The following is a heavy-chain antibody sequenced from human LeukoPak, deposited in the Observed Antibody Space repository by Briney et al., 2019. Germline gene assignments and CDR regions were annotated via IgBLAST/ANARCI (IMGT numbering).Heavy chain of an antibody. D-gene: IGHD3-9*01. CDR1: GGSISSYY. V-gene: IGHV4-4*07. J-gene: IGHJ4*02. CDR2: IYTSGST. Sequence: SETLSLTCTVSGGSISSYYWSWIRQPAGKGLEWIGRIYTSGSTNYNPSLKSRVTISVEKSKNQFSLKLSSVTAADTAVYYCARLAPLLRYFVWLSHEDYWGQGTLVTVSS. CDR3: ARLAPLLRYFVWLSHEDY.